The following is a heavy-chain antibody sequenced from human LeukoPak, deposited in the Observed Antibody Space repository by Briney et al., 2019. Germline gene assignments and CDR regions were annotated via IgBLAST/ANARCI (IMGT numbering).Heavy chain of an antibody. CDR2: ISAYNGNT. CDR3: ARDVRNYYGSGSYGYYYGMDV. D-gene: IGHD3-10*01. V-gene: IGHV1-18*01. J-gene: IGHJ6*02. Sequence: ASVKVSCKASGYTFTSYGITWVRQAPGQGLEWMGWISAYNGNTNYVQKLQGRVTMTTDTSTSTAYMELRSLRSDDTAVYYCARDVRNYYGSGSYGYYYGMDVWGQGTTVTVSS. CDR1: GYTFTSYG.